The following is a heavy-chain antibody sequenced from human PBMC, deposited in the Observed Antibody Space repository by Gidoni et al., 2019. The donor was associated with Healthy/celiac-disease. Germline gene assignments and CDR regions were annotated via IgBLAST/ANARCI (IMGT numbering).Heavy chain of an antibody. CDR3: ARGPPYYDFWSGYYSYYYYYGMDV. CDR2: INPNSGGT. V-gene: IGHV1-2*02. D-gene: IGHD3-3*01. CDR1: GYTFTGYY. J-gene: IGHJ6*02. Sequence: QVQLVQSGAEVKKPGASVKVSCKASGYTFTGYYMHWVRQAPGQGLEWMGWINPNSGGTNYAQKFQGRVTMTRDTSISTAYMELSRLRSDDTAVYYCARGPPYYDFWSGYYSYYYYYGMDVWGQGTTVTVSS.